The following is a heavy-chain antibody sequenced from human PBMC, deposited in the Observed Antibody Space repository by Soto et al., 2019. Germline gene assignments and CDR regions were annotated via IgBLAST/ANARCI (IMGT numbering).Heavy chain of an antibody. V-gene: IGHV3-74*01. J-gene: IGHJ6*02. CDR3: ARGRPYGMDV. CDR1: GFTFGSYW. CDR2: IDSDGSST. Sequence: GGSLRLSCAASGFTFGSYWMNWARQAPGKGLVWVSRIDSDGSSTTYADSVKGRFTTSRDNAKNTLYLQMSSLRVEDTAVYYCARGRPYGMDVWGQGTTVTVSS.